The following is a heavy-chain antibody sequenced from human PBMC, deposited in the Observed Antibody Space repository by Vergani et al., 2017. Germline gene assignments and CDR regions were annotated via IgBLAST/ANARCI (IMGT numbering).Heavy chain of an antibody. V-gene: IGHV3-7*01. D-gene: IGHD3-9*01. J-gene: IGHJ4*02. Sequence: EVQLVESGGGLVQPGGSLRLSCAGSGFTFYSYWMSWVRQAPGKGLEWVANIKQDGSEKYYVDSVKGRFTIYRDNSKNSLYLQMNSLRVEDTAVYYCAREGPDNDILTGYTYGGQGTVVTVSS. CDR3: AREGPDNDILTGYTY. CDR1: GFTFYSYW. CDR2: IKQDGSEK.